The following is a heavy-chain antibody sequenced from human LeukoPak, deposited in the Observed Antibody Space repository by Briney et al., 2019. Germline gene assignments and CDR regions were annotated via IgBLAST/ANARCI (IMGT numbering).Heavy chain of an antibody. V-gene: IGHV3-21*01. CDR2: ISSSSSYI. Sequence: GGSLRLSCAASGFTFSSYSMNWVRQAPGKGLEWVSSISSSSSYIYYADSVKGRFTISRDNAENSLYLQMNSLRAEDTAVYYCAKDRIILPAATSFDSWGQGTLVTVSS. CDR1: GFTFSSYS. D-gene: IGHD2-2*01. J-gene: IGHJ4*02. CDR3: AKDRIILPAATSFDS.